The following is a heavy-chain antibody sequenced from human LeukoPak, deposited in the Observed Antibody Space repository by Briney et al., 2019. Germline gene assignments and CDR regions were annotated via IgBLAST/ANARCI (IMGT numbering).Heavy chain of an antibody. Sequence: ASVTVSCTASGYTFTTYPLHWVRQAPGQGLEWLGRINAGNGDTKYSQKLQGRVTITRDTSASIAYMELSSLKSEDTAVYYCAIGVEIWAFDIWGQGTMVTVFS. D-gene: IGHD2-21*01. CDR3: AIGVEIWAFDI. CDR1: GYTFTTYP. CDR2: INAGNGDT. V-gene: IGHV1-3*01. J-gene: IGHJ3*02.